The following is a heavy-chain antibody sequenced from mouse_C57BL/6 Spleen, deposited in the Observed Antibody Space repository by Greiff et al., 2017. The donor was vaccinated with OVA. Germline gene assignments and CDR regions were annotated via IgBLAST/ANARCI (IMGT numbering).Heavy chain of an antibody. CDR2: IDPSDSYT. J-gene: IGHJ1*03. V-gene: IGHV1-59*01. Sequence: VQLQQSGAELVRPGTSVKLSCKASGYTFTSYWMHWVKQRPGQGLEWIGVIDPSDSYTNYNQKFKGKATLTVDTSSSTAYMQLRSLTSEDSAVYYCAGPLRDWYFDVWGTGTTVTVSS. D-gene: IGHD1-1*01. CDR1: GYTFTSYW. CDR3: AGPLRDWYFDV.